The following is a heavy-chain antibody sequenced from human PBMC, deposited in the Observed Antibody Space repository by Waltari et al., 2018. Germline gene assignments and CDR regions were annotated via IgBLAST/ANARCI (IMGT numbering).Heavy chain of an antibody. CDR1: GGSISSGSYY. D-gene: IGHD3-9*01. V-gene: IGHV4-61*02. CDR2: IYTSGST. Sequence: QVQLQESGPGLVKPSQTLSLTCTVSGGSISSGSYYWSWIRQPAGKGLEWIGRIYTSGSTNYNPSLKSRVTISVDTSKNQFSLKLSSVTAADTAVYYCARAYYDILTGQSDAFDIWGQGTMVTVSS. J-gene: IGHJ3*02. CDR3: ARAYYDILTGQSDAFDI.